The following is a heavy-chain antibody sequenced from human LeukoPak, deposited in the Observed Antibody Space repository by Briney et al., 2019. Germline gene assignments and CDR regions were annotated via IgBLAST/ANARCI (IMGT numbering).Heavy chain of an antibody. CDR1: GFTFDDYA. J-gene: IGHJ4*02. D-gene: IGHD6-13*01. V-gene: IGHV3-9*01. CDR2: ISWNGGGI. CDR3: AKDWQLVSTAYYFEY. Sequence: GRSLRLSCAASGFTFDDYALHWVRQAPGRGLEWVSGISWNGGGIAYVDSVKGRFTISRDNAKNSLYLQMNSLRPEDTALYYCAKDWQLVSTAYYFEYWGQGTLVTVSS.